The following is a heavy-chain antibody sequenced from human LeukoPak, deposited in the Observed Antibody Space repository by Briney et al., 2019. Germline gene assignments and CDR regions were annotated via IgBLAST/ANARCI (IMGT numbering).Heavy chain of an antibody. D-gene: IGHD2-2*01. Sequence: SVKVSCKASGGTFSSYAISWVRQAPGQGLEWMGEIIPIFGTANYAQKFQGRVTITADESTSTAYMELSSLRSEDTAVYYCARLYCSSTSCYGGPFDYWGQGTLVTVSS. CDR2: IIPIFGTA. J-gene: IGHJ4*02. CDR1: GGTFSSYA. CDR3: ARLYCSSTSCYGGPFDY. V-gene: IGHV1-69*13.